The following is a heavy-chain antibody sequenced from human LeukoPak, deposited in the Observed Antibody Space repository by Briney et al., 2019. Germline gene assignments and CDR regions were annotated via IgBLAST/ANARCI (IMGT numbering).Heavy chain of an antibody. CDR1: GFTVSSNY. CDR2: IYSGGST. D-gene: IGHD4-17*01. CDR3: ARDQGDYGGYIDAFDI. V-gene: IGHV3-53*01. J-gene: IGHJ3*02. Sequence: PGGSLRLSCAASGFTVSSNYMSWVRQAPGKGLEWVSVIYSGGSTYYADSVKGRFTISRDDSKNTLYLQMNSLRAEDTAVYYCARDQGDYGGYIDAFDIWGQGTMVTVSS.